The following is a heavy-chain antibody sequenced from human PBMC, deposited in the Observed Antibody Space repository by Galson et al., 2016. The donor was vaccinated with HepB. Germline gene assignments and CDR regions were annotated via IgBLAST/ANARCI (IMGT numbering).Heavy chain of an antibody. D-gene: IGHD5-18*01. CDR3: AKDIRSYGLFGRFDY. V-gene: IGHV3-30*18. CDR2: ISYDGSNK. J-gene: IGHJ4*02. Sequence: SLRLSCAASGFLFSDYGMHWVRQAPGKGLEWVAVISYDGSNKYYADSVKGRFTISRDNSKNMLYLQMNSLRAEDTAVYYCAKDIRSYGLFGRFDYWGQGTLVTVSS. CDR1: GFLFSDYG.